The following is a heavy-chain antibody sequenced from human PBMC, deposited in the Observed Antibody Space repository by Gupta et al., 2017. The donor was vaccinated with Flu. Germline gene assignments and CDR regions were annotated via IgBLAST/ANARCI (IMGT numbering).Heavy chain of an antibody. D-gene: IGHD2-15*01. V-gene: IGHV4-39*01. CDR2: VFYTGST. CDR1: GGSISSSSYY. J-gene: IGHJ4*02. CDR3: ARRAHCTGGSCYFDF. Sequence: QLQLQESGPGLAKPSETLSLTCTVSGGSISSSSYYWGWIRQPPGKGLEWIGSVFYTGSTYYTPSLKGRVTMSVDTSKNLFSLKLSSVTAADTAVYYCARRAHCTGGSCYFDFWGQGTLVTVSS.